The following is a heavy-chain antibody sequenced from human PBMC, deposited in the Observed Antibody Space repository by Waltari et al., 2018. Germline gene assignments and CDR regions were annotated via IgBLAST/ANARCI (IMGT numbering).Heavy chain of an antibody. CDR1: GSTLTELS. CDR2: FDPEDGET. V-gene: IGHV1-24*01. J-gene: IGHJ6*02. D-gene: IGHD1-26*01. CDR3: ATDWSEGSFRGMDV. Sequence: QVQLVQSGAEVKKPGASVKVSCTVSGSTLTELSMHWVRQAPGKGLEWMGGFDPEDGETIYAQKFQGRVTMTEDTSTDTAYMELSSLRSEDTAVYYCATDWSEGSFRGMDVWGQGTTVTVSS.